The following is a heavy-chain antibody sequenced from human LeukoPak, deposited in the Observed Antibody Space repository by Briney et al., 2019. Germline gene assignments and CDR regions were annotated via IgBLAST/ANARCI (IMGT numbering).Heavy chain of an antibody. CDR1: GGSISSGDYY. D-gene: IGHD6-13*01. Sequence: SETLSLTCTVSGGSISSGDYYWSWIRQPPGKGLEWIGYIYYSGSTYYNPSLKSRVTISVDTSKNQFSLKLSSVTAADTAVYYCARVPLAAAGNLHGMDVWGQGTTVTVSS. J-gene: IGHJ6*02. CDR3: ARVPLAAAGNLHGMDV. CDR2: IYYSGST. V-gene: IGHV4-30-4*01.